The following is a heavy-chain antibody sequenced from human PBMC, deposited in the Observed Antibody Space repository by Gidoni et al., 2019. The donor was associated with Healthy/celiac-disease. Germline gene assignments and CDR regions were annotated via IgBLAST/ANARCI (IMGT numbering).Heavy chain of an antibody. CDR3: ARGTDIAARKMDV. CDR2: INHSGST. CDR1: GGSFSGYY. J-gene: IGHJ6*04. D-gene: IGHD6-6*01. V-gene: IGHV4-34*01. Sequence: QVQLQQWGAGLLKPSETLSLPCSVYGGSFSGYYWSWIRQPPGKGLEWIGEINHSGSTNYNPSLKSRVTISVDTSKNQFSLKLSSVTAADTAVYYCARGTDIAARKMDVWGKGTTVTVSS.